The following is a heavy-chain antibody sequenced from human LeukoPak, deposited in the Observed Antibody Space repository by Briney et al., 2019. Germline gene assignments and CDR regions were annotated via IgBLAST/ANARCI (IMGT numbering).Heavy chain of an antibody. CDR1: GGSLSSYY. CDR2: INYSGSA. Sequence: AETLSLTCTVSGGSLSSYYFSWIRQSPGKGLEWIAYINYSGSASYNPSLKSRVTMSVDTSKQFSLSLSSVTAADTAVYYCARHNYDDYVFDIWGQGTKVTVSS. J-gene: IGHJ3*02. D-gene: IGHD4-17*01. V-gene: IGHV4-59*08. CDR3: ARHNYDDYVFDI.